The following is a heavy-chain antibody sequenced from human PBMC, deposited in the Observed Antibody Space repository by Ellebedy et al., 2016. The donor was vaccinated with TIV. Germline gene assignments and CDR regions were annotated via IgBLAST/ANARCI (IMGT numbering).Heavy chain of an antibody. V-gene: IGHV1-8*03. CDR3: ARGRKVRGYNWFDP. CDR2: MNPNSGNT. D-gene: IGHD3-10*01. Sequence: AASVKVSCKASGYTFTSYDINWVRQATGQGLEWMGWMNPNSGNTGYAQKFQGRVTITRNTSISTAYMELSSLRSEDTAVYYCARGRKVRGYNWFDPWGQGTLVTVSS. CDR1: GYTFTSYD. J-gene: IGHJ5*02.